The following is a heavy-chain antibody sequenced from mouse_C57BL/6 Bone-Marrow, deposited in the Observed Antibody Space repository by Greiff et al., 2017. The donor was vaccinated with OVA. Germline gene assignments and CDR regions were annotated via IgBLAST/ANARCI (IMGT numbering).Heavy chain of an antibody. Sequence: QVQLQQPGAELVRPGSSVKLSCKASGYTFTSYWMHWVKQRPIQGLEWIGNIDPSDSETHYNQKFKDKATLTVDKSSSTAYMQLSSLTSEDSAVYYCAREGVYDSYYGGFAYWGQGTLVTVSA. J-gene: IGHJ3*01. CDR1: GYTFTSYW. V-gene: IGHV1-52*01. CDR2: IDPSDSET. CDR3: AREGVYDSYYGGFAY. D-gene: IGHD2-3*01.